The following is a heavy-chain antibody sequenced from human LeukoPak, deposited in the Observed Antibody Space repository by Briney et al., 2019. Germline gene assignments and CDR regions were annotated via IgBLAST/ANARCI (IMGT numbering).Heavy chain of an antibody. CDR1: GFTFSSYA. CDR3: AKDLTGTSWFDP. D-gene: IGHD1-1*01. Sequence: GASLRLSCAASGFTFSSYAMSWVRQAPGKGLEWVSAISGSGGSTYYADSVKGRFTISRDNSKNTLYLQMNSLRAEDTAVYYCAKDLTGTSWFDPWGQGTLVTVSS. J-gene: IGHJ5*02. V-gene: IGHV3-23*01. CDR2: ISGSGGST.